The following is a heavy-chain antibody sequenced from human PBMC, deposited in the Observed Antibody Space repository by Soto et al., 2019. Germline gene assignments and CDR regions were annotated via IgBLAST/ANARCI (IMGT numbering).Heavy chain of an antibody. CDR2: ISWNSGSI. Sequence: PGGSLRLSCAASGFTFDAYTMYWVRQAPGKGLEWVSGISWNSGSIGYADSVKGRFTISRDNAKNSLYLQMNSLRAEDTAFYYCVKDNPADYLDSSDYPGYAFDIWGQGTMVTVSS. CDR1: GFTFDAYT. D-gene: IGHD3-22*01. J-gene: IGHJ3*02. V-gene: IGHV3-9*01. CDR3: VKDNPADYLDSSDYPGYAFDI.